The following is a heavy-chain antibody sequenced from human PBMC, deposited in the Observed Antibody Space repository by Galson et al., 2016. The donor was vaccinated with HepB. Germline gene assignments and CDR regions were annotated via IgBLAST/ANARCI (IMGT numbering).Heavy chain of an antibody. J-gene: IGHJ4*02. CDR1: GFTFGDYA. CDR2: IRSKAYGGTT. Sequence: SLRLSCAASGFTFGDYAVSWVRQAPGKGLEWVGFIRSKAYGGTTEYAASVKGRFTISRDDSKSIAYLQMNSLKTEDTAVYYCTRGGPGVSSGSVGLYWGQGTLVTVSS. CDR3: TRGGPGVSSGSVGLY. V-gene: IGHV3-49*04. D-gene: IGHD6-19*01.